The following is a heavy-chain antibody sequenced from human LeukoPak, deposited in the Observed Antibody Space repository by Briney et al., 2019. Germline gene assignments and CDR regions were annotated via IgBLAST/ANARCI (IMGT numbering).Heavy chain of an antibody. V-gene: IGHV3-9*01. Sequence: GGSLRLSCAASGFTFDDYAMHWVRQAPGKGLEWVSGISWNSGSIGYADSVKGRFTISRDNAKNSLYLQMNSLRAEDTALYYCAKGTVAATPPFYLDYWGQGTLVTVSS. CDR1: GFTFDDYA. CDR2: ISWNSGSI. CDR3: AKGTVAATPPFYLDY. D-gene: IGHD2-15*01. J-gene: IGHJ4*02.